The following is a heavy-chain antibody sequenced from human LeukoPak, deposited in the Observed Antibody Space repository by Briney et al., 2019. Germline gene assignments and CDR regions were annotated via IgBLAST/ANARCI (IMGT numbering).Heavy chain of an antibody. CDR3: AKNGDRGAYCSGGTCYPYYYYYMDV. CDR1: GVTFSSYS. D-gene: IGHD2-15*01. V-gene: IGHV3-23*01. CDR2: ISTTGGTT. Sequence: PGGSLRLSCAASGVTFSSYSMNWVRQAPGKGLEWVSAISTTGGTTYYADSVRGRFTISRDNSRNTLYLQMNSLRAEDTAIYYCAKNGDRGAYCSGGTCYPYYYYYMDVWGKGTTVTISS. J-gene: IGHJ6*03.